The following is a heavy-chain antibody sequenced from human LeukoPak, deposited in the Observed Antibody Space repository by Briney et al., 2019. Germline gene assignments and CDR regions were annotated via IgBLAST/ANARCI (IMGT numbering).Heavy chain of an antibody. CDR1: GYSISSGYY. Sequence: SETLSLTCAVSGYSISSGYYWGWIRQPPGKGLEWIGSIYHSGSTYYNPPLKSRVTISVDTSKNQFSLKLSSVTAADTAVYYCARVGYGDPIDYWGQGTLVTVSS. J-gene: IGHJ4*02. CDR3: ARVGYGDPIDY. D-gene: IGHD4-17*01. CDR2: IYHSGST. V-gene: IGHV4-38-2*01.